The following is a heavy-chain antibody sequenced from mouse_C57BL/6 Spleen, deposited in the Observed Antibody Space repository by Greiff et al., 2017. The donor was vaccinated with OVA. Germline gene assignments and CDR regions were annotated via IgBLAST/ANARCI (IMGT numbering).Heavy chain of an antibody. Sequence: VQLQESGPELVKPGASVKISCKASGYAFSSSWMNWVKQRPGKGLEWIGRIYPGDGDTNYNGKFKGKATLTADKSSSTAYMQLSSLTSEDSAVYFCARTTTYAMDYWGQEPQSPSPQ. CDR1: GYAFSSSW. V-gene: IGHV1-82*01. D-gene: IGHD2-13*01. CDR3: ARTTTYAMDY. CDR2: IYPGDGDT. J-gene: IGHJ4*01.